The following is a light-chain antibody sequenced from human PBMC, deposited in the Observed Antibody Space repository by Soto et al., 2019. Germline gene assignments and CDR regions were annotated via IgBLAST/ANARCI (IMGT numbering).Light chain of an antibody. CDR1: QSVSSTY. CDR2: GGS. J-gene: IGKJ1*01. CDR3: QQYAGSPPWT. Sequence: DIVLTQSPGTLSLSPGERATLSCRTTQSVSSTYLAWYQQKPGQAPRLLIYGGSRRATGIPDRFSGSGSATDFSLTISRLEPEDFAVYYCQQYAGSPPWTFGQGTKVDIK. V-gene: IGKV3-20*01.